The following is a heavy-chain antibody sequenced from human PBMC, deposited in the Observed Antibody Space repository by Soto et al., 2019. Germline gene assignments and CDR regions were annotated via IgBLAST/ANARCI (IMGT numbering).Heavy chain of an antibody. D-gene: IGHD2-8*01. V-gene: IGHV1-2*04. CDR2: INPKSGGT. Sequence: ASVKVSCKASGYSFTDYHIHWVRQAPGQGLEWLGRINPKSGGTSTAQKFQGWVTMTTDTSISTASKKKTRMTSDDTAIYYCARGDYTDCSSGVCSFFYNHDMDVWGQGTTVTVSS. J-gene: IGHJ6*02. CDR3: ARGDYTDCSSGVCSFFYNHDMDV. CDR1: GYSFTDYH.